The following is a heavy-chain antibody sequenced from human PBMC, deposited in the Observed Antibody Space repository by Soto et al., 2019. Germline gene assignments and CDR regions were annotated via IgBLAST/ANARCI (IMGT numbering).Heavy chain of an antibody. J-gene: IGHJ5*01. Sequence: QITLKESGPTLVKPTQTLTLTCTFSGFSFSINGVAVGWIRQPPGQALEWLALIYWDDDQGYNPSLKNRLPITKDTSRNQVVLTMTNMDPVDTATYYCAHKRDVSRGFKSWGQGTLVTVSS. CDR3: AHKRDVSRGFKS. CDR1: GFSFSINGVA. V-gene: IGHV2-5*02. CDR2: IYWDDDQ.